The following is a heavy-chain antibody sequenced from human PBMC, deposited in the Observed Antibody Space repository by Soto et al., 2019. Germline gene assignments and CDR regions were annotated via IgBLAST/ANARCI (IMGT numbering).Heavy chain of an antibody. J-gene: IGHJ5*01. V-gene: IGHV1-18*01. Sequence: QTQLVQSGAEVKNPGASVKVSCKASGYTFPNYGITWVRQAPGQGLAWMGWISADNGNTKYAQKFQGRVTLTRDTSASTAYMELRSLRSDDTGVYYCARDSDLGSNHVILGSWLEPWGQGTLVIVAS. CDR3: ARDSDLGSNHVILGSWLEP. CDR1: GYTFPNYG. CDR2: ISADNGNT. D-gene: IGHD2-15*01.